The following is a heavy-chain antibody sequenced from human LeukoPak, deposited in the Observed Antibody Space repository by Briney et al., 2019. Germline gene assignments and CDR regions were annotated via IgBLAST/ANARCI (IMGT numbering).Heavy chain of an antibody. J-gene: IGHJ4*02. CDR3: ARANWGSRSHYFDY. CDR1: GYSFTSYW. D-gene: IGHD7-27*01. CDR2: IYPGDSDT. V-gene: IGHV5-51*01. Sequence: GESLKISCKDPGYSFTSYWIGWVRQMPGKSLGCIVNIYPGDSDTRYSPSFQGQVTISADKSISTAYLQWSSLKASDTAMYYCARANWGSRSHYFDYWGQGTLVTVSS.